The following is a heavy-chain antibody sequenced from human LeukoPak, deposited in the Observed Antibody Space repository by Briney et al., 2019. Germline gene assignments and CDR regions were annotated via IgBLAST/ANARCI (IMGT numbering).Heavy chain of an antibody. CDR3: ARDRGSSGWFLYYDH. Sequence: GGSLRLSCAASGFTFSSYAMTWVRQASGKGLEWVSYITSDSTTTKYADSVKGRFTISRDNAKNSLYLQMNSLRDEDTAVYYCARDRGSSGWFLYYDHWGQGTLVTVSS. V-gene: IGHV3-48*02. D-gene: IGHD6-19*01. CDR2: ITSDSTTT. J-gene: IGHJ4*02. CDR1: GFTFSSYA.